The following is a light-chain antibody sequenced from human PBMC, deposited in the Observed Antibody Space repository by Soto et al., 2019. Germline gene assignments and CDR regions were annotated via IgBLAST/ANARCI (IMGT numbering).Light chain of an antibody. CDR1: QRIRSY. V-gene: IGKV1-8*01. J-gene: IGKJ1*01. CDR2: AAS. Sequence: AIRMTQSPSSFSASTGDRVTITCRSSQRIRSYLAWYQQKPGKAPKLLIYAASTLQSGVPSRFSGSGSGTDFTLTISCLQSEDFATYYCQQYYSYPWTFGQGTKVDIK. CDR3: QQYYSYPWT.